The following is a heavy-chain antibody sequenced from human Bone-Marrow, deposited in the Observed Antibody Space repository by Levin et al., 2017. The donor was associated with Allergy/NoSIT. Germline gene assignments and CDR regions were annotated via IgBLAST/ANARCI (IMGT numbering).Heavy chain of an antibody. D-gene: IGHD2-2*01. Sequence: SETLSLTCTVSGGSLTSYKDYWSWIRQPPGKGLEWIGYIFYSGTTYYNPSLQSRVSISGDTSKNQFSLKLTSVTAADTAVYYCARGTVGDLVVMVPSGQMPVYYFDYWGQGALVTVSS. J-gene: IGHJ4*02. CDR2: IFYSGTT. CDR1: GGSLTSYKDY. CDR3: ARGTVGDLVVMVPSGQMPVYYFDY. V-gene: IGHV4-30-4*01.